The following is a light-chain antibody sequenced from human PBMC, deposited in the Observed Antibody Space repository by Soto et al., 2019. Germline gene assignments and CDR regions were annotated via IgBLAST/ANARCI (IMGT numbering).Light chain of an antibody. J-gene: IGLJ3*02. V-gene: IGLV1-40*01. Sequence: QAVVTQPPSVSGAPGQRVTISCTGSSSNIGADYGVHWYQQLPGRAPKLLIYDNNNRPSGVPDRFSGSKSDTSASLAITGLQAEDEADYYCQSYDTSLSGWNWVFGGGTKLTVL. CDR1: SSNIGADYG. CDR2: DNN. CDR3: QSYDTSLSGWNWV.